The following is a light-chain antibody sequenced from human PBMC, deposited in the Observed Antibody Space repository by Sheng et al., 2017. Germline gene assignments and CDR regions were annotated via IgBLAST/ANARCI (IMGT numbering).Light chain of an antibody. CDR2: GAS. J-gene: IGKJ1*01. CDR1: QSVSSN. V-gene: IGKV3-15*01. CDR3: QHYNNWPQT. Sequence: EIVMTQSPATLSVSPGERAILSCRASQSVSSNLAWYQQKPGQAPRLLIYGASTRATGIPARFSGSGSGTEFTLTISSLQSEDFAVYYCQHYNNWPQTFGQGTKVEIK.